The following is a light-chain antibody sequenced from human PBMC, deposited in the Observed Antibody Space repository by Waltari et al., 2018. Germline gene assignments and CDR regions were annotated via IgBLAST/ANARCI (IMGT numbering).Light chain of an antibody. V-gene: IGKV2-30*01. Sequence: DVVMTQSPLSLPVTLGQAAFISCSPSQSLLYSDGKTYLSWFQQRPGQSPRRLIYKVSARDSGVPDRFGGSGSGTEFALHINRVEAEDVGVYYCMQGTHWPWTFGPGTKVEIK. J-gene: IGKJ1*01. CDR1: QSLLYSDGKTY. CDR2: KVS. CDR3: MQGTHWPWT.